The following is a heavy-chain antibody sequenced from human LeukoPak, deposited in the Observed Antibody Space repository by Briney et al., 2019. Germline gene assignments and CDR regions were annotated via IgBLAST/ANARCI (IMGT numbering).Heavy chain of an antibody. D-gene: IGHD6-13*01. CDR1: GFTFDDYA. J-gene: IGHJ4*02. CDR3: AKDKPIAAAEYYFDY. CDR2: ISWNSGSI. Sequence: GRSLRLSCAASGFTFDDYAMHWVRQAPGKGLEWVSGISWNSGSIGYADSVKGRFTISRDNAKNSLYLQMNSLRAEDTALYYCAKDKPIAAAEYYFDYWGQGTLVTVSS. V-gene: IGHV3-9*01.